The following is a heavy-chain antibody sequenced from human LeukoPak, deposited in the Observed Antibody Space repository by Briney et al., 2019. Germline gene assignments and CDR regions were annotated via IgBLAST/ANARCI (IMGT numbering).Heavy chain of an antibody. J-gene: IGHJ5*02. CDR3: ARDRDSSGWYLNWFDP. CDR2: IHSSGST. D-gene: IGHD6-19*01. V-gene: IGHV4-4*07. Sequence: SETLFLTCTVSNGSINSYYWSGVRQSAGKGLEWIGRIHSSGSTNSNPSLKSRLTMSVDTSKNQFSLKLRSVTAADTAVYYCARDRDSSGWYLNWFDPRGQGTLVTVSS. CDR1: NGSINSYY.